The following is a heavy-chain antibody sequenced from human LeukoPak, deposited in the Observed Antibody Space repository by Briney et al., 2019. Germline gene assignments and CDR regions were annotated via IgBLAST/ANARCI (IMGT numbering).Heavy chain of an antibody. V-gene: IGHV1-46*01. CDR3: AREPESSGYFNWFDP. D-gene: IGHD3-22*01. CDR1: GYTFTSYY. Sequence: ASVKVSCKASGYTFTSYYMHWVRQAPGQGLEWMGIINPSGGSTSYAQKFQGRVTMTSDTSTSTVYMELSSLRSEDTAVYYCAREPESSGYFNWFDPWGQGTLVTVSS. J-gene: IGHJ5*02. CDR2: INPSGGST.